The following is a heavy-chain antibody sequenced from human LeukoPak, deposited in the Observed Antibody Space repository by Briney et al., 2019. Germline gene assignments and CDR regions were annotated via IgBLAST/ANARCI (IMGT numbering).Heavy chain of an antibody. J-gene: IGHJ4*02. CDR3: AKDYY. Sequence: GGSLRLSCAAYGLNVSINYMGWVRQAPGKGLEWVSVIYSGGTTYYADSVKGRFTISRDNRKNSLFLQMNSLRTEDTALYYCAKDYYWGQGTLVTVSS. CDR2: IYSGGTT. V-gene: IGHV3-53*05. CDR1: GLNVSINY.